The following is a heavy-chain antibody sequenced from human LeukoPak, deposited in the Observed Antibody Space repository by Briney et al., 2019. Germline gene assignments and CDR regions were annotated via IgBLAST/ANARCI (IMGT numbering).Heavy chain of an antibody. CDR2: INHSGST. CDR3: ARGANYYGSGSYLRYNWFDP. V-gene: IGHV4-34*01. D-gene: IGHD3-10*01. CDR1: GFTFSSYE. Sequence: GSLRLSCAASGFTFSSYEMNWVRQPPGKGLEWIGEINHSGSTNYNPSLKSRVTISVDTSKNQFSLKLSSVTAADTAVYYCARGANYYGSGSYLRYNWFDPWGQGTLVTVSS. J-gene: IGHJ5*02.